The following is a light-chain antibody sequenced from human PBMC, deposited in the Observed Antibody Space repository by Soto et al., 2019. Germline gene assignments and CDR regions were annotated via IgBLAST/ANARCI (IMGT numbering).Light chain of an antibody. CDR2: EVS. CDR3: MQGALWPHT. Sequence: GVVTQSPLCMPVSLAQQASISCRSSRSLVYSDGNTSLNWFQQRPGQSPRRLIFEVSNRDSGVPDRFCGSASGTDVTRKISSVEAEDVVVYYCMQGALWPHTCGQGAKVEI. V-gene: IGKV2-30*01. CDR1: RSLVYSDGNTS. J-gene: IGKJ1*01.